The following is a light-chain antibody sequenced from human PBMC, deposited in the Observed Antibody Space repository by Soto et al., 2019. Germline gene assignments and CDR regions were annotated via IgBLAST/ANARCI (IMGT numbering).Light chain of an antibody. CDR1: SSDVGGYNY. CDR3: RSYTSSSTLV. Sequence: QSALTQPASVSGSPGQSITISCTGTSSDVGGYNYVSWYQQHPGKAPKLMIYEVSNRPSGVSNRFSGSKSGNTASLTISGLQAEDEADYYCRSYTSSSTLVFGGGTKVTDL. V-gene: IGLV2-14*01. J-gene: IGLJ2*01. CDR2: EVS.